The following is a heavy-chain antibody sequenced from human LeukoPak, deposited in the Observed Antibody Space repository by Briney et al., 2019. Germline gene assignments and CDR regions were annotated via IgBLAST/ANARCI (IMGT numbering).Heavy chain of an antibody. CDR3: ARAPNLGIVQQLGENWFDP. CDR1: GGTFSSYA. Sequence: SVKVSCKASGGTFSSYAISWVRQAPRQGLEWMGGIIPIFGTANYAQKLQGRVTITADESTSTAYMELSSLRSEDTAVYYCARAPNLGIVQQLGENWFDPWGQGTLVTVSS. D-gene: IGHD6-13*01. CDR2: IIPIFGTA. V-gene: IGHV1-69*13. J-gene: IGHJ5*02.